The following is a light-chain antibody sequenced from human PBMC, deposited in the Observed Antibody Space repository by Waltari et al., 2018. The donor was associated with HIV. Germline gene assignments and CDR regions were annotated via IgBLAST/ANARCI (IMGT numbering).Light chain of an antibody. CDR1: SSDVGGYNY. CDR2: DVS. CDR3: CSYAGSYTSL. V-gene: IGLV2-11*01. J-gene: IGLJ2*01. Sequence: QSALTQPRSVSGSPGQSVTISCTGTSSDVGGYNYVSWYQQHPGKAPKLMIYDVSKRPCGVPERFSGSKAGTTASLTISGLQAEDEADYYCCSYAGSYTSLFGGGTRLTVL.